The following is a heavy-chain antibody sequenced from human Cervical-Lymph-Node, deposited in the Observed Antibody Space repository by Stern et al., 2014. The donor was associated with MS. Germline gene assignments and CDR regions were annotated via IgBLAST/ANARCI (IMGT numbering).Heavy chain of an antibody. CDR2: LYPGDSET. V-gene: IGHV5-51*01. D-gene: IGHD1-14*01. Sequence: VQLVQSGAELIRPGESLKISCKGSGYTFSIYWIAWVRQMPGKGLEWMGILYPGDSETRYSPSFQGQVTMSADKSTSTAYLQWSSLNASDTAMYFCARQTTAWASDVWGQGTLVTVSS. CDR3: ARQTTAWASDV. J-gene: IGHJ4*02. CDR1: GYTFSIYW.